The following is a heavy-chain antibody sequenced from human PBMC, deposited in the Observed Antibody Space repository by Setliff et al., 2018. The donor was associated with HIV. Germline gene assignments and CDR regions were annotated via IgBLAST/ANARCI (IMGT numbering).Heavy chain of an antibody. CDR2: ITWNSADL. V-gene: IGHV3-9*01. Sequence: GGSLRLSCAASGFTFDDYAMHWVRQVPGKGLEWVSGITWNSADLGYADSVKGRFTVSRDNAKNSLYLQMTSLRVEDTAFYYCAKVVGYYDSSGPRGYYFDYWGQGTLVTVSS. CDR1: GFTFDDYA. J-gene: IGHJ4*02. D-gene: IGHD3-22*01. CDR3: AKVVGYYDSSGPRGYYFDY.